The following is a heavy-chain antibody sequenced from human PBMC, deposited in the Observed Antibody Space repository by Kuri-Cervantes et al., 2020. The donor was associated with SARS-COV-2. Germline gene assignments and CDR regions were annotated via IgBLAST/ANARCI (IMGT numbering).Heavy chain of an antibody. J-gene: IGHJ6*03. D-gene: IGHD4-17*01. CDR3: ARARQGDYGDYVRGAYYYYYMDV. Sequence: SETLSLTCTVSGGSISSSSYYWGWIRQPPGKGLEWIGSIYYSGSTYYNPSLKSRVTISVDTSKNQFSLKLSSVTAADTAVYYCARARQGDYGDYVRGAYYYYYMDVWGKGTTVTVSS. CDR1: GGSISSSSYY. V-gene: IGHV4-39*07. CDR2: IYYSGST.